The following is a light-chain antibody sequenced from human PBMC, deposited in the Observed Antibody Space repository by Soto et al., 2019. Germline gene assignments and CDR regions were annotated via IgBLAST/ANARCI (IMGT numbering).Light chain of an antibody. J-gene: IGKJ2*01. CDR1: QTVKNY. Sequence: DIQLTQSPSSLSASVGDTVTITCRAGQTVKNYLNWYQLKPGKVPKLLIYAASSIQNGVPARFVSGAPGTDFTLTTITRQPEDFATYYCQQRYNNRQTFGQGTKLEI. CDR3: QQRYNNRQT. V-gene: IGKV1-39*01. CDR2: AAS.